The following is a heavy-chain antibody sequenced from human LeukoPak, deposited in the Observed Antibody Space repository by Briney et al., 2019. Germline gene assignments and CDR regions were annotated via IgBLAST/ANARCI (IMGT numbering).Heavy chain of an antibody. CDR3: ARHGGFAVQLWLRAFDY. V-gene: IGHV4-39*01. J-gene: IGHJ4*02. CDR1: GFTFSTYSMN. D-gene: IGHD5-18*01. Sequence: GSLRLSCAASGFTFSTYSMNWVRQAPGKGLEWIGSIYYSGSTYYNPSLKSRVTISVDTSKNQFSLKLSSVTAADTAVYYCARHGGFAVQLWLRAFDYWGQGTLVTVSS. CDR2: IYYSGST.